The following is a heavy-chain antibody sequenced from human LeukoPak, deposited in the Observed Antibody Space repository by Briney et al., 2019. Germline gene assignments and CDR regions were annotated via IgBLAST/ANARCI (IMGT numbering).Heavy chain of an antibody. CDR3: ARQQLIEGTFDY. D-gene: IGHD2-21*01. CDR1: GVSLIGNNW. J-gene: IGHJ4*02. CDR2: IHHLGNT. V-gene: IGHV4-4*02. Sequence: PSETLSLTCSVSGVSLIGNNWWTWVRQSPGKALEWIGEIHHLGNTNYNPSLKSRVSMSLDKSKNGLSLRLISVIAADTAVYYCARQQLIEGTFDYWGQGTLVTVSS.